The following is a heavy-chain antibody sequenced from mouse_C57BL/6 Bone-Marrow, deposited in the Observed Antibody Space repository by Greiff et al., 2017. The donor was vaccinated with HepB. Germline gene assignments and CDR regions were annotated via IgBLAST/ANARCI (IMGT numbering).Heavy chain of an antibody. CDR2: ISSGGSYT. CDR3: ARHKNYYGSSYRYFGDV. D-gene: IGHD1-1*01. Sequence: EVKLMESGGDLVKPGGSLKLSCAASGFTFSSYGMSWVRQTPDKRLEWVATISSGGSYTYYPDSVKGRFTISRDNAKNTLYLQMSSLKSEDTAMYYCARHKNYYGSSYRYFGDVSGTGTTVTVSS. J-gene: IGHJ1*03. CDR1: GFTFSSYG. V-gene: IGHV5-6*01.